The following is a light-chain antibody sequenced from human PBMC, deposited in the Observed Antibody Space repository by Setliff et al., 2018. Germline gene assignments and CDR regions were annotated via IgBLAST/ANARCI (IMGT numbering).Light chain of an antibody. J-gene: IGKJ1*01. V-gene: IGKV1-5*03. CDR3: QQYQNLWT. CDR2: KAS. CDR1: QSVNTW. Sequence: DIQMTQSPSTLSASVGDRVTITCRASQSVNTWLAWLQQKPGKAPKILIYKASILETGVPSRFSGNGSGTEFTLTISSLQPDDFATYYCQQYQNLWTFGQGTKVDIK.